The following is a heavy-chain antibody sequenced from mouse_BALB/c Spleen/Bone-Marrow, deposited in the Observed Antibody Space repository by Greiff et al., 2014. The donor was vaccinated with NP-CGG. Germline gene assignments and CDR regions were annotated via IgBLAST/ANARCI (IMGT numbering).Heavy chain of an antibody. D-gene: IGHD2-1*01. V-gene: IGHV1S81*02. CDR1: GYTFTSYY. J-gene: IGHJ2*01. Sequence: VKLQESGAELVKPGASVKLSCKASGYTFTSYYTYWVKQRPGQGLEWIGEINPSNGGTNFNEKFKSKATLTVDKSSSTAYMQLSSLTSEDSAVYYCTRYGNYYFDYWGQGTTLTVSS. CDR3: TRYGNYYFDY. CDR2: INPSNGGT.